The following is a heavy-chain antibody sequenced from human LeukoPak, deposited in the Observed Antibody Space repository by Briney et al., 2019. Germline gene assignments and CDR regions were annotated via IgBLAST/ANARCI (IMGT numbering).Heavy chain of an antibody. V-gene: IGHV6-1*01. CDR1: GDSVSSNSAA. CDR2: TYYRSKWYN. CDR3: ARDEVLRYFDLDDAFDI. Sequence: SQTLSLTCAISGDSVSSNSAAWNWIRQSPSRGLEWLGRTYYRSKWYNDYAVSVKSRITINPDTSKNQFSLQLNSVTPEDTALYYCARDEVLRYFDLDDAFDIWGQGTMVSVSS. D-gene: IGHD3-9*01. J-gene: IGHJ3*02.